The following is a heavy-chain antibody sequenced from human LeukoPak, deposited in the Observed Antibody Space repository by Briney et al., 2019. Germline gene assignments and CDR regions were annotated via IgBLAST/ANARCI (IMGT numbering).Heavy chain of an antibody. CDR3: ARTTTVTTVPDY. D-gene: IGHD4-17*01. J-gene: IGHJ4*02. V-gene: IGHV3-30*04. Sequence: GGSLRLSCSASGFTFSSYAMHWVRQAPGKGLEWVAVISYDGSNKYYADSVKGRFTISRDNSKNTLYLQMNSLRAEDTAVYYCARTTTVTTVPDYWGQGTLVTVSS. CDR2: ISYDGSNK. CDR1: GFTFSSYA.